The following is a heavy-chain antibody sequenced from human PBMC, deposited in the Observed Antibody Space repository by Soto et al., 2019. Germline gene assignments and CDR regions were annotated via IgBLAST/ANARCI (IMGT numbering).Heavy chain of an antibody. D-gene: IGHD2-15*01. V-gene: IGHV1-8*01. CDR2: MNPNSGNT. Sequence: ASVKVSCKASGYTFTSYDINWVRQATGQGLEWMGWMNPNSGNTGYAQKFQGRVTMTRNTSISTAYMELSSLRSEDTAVYYCARDLMVAATTLHYYYYYGMDVWGQGTTVTVSS. J-gene: IGHJ6*02. CDR3: ARDLMVAATTLHYYYYYGMDV. CDR1: GYTFTSYD.